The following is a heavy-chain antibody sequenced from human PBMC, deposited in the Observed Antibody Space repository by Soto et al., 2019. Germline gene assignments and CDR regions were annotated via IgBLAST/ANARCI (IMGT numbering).Heavy chain of an antibody. Sequence: QVQLVESGGGAVQPGRSLRLSCAASGFTFSSYGMHWVRQAPGKGLEWVAVIWYDGSNKYYADSVKGRFTISRDNSKNTLYLQMNSLRAEDTAVYYCTSALWFGESYFDYWGQGTLVTVSS. CDR2: IWYDGSNK. CDR3: TSALWFGESYFDY. J-gene: IGHJ4*02. D-gene: IGHD3-10*01. V-gene: IGHV3-33*01. CDR1: GFTFSSYG.